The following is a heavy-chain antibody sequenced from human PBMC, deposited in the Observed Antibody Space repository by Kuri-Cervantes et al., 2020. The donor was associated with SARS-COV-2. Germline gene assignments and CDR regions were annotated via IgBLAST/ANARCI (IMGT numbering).Heavy chain of an antibody. CDR3: ARGSSGYDLTFDY. CDR2: SSSSSSYT. CDR1: GFTFSDYY. D-gene: IGHD5-12*01. V-gene: IGHV3-11*06. J-gene: IGHJ4*02. Sequence: GESLKISCAASGFTFSDYYMSWIRQAPGKGLEWVSYSSSSSSYTNYADSVKGRFTISRDNAKNSLYLQMNSLRAEDTAVYYCARGSSGYDLTFDYWGQGTLVTVSS.